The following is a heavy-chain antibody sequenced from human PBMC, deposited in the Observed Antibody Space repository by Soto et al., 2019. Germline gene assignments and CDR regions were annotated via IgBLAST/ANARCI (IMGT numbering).Heavy chain of an antibody. CDR2: IYPGDSDT. J-gene: IGHJ4*02. Sequence: GESLKISCKGSGYAFSTYWIGWVRQMPGKGLEWMGIIYPGDSDTRYSPSFQGQVTISADKSISTACLQWSSLKASGTAIYYCARHEIDIATAGDYWGQGTLVTVSS. CDR1: GYAFSTYW. CDR3: ARHEIDIATAGDY. D-gene: IGHD6-13*01. V-gene: IGHV5-51*01.